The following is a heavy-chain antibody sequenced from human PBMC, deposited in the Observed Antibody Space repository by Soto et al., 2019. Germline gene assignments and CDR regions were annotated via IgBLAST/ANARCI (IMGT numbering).Heavy chain of an antibody. CDR1: GGSISSGGYS. CDR3: VKGGWYVAS. CDR2: IYHSVST. Sequence: SETLSLTCAVSGGSISSGGYSWSWIRQPPGKGLEWIAYIYHSVSTYYNPSLKSRVTMSVDRSKNQFSLKLSSVTAADTAVYYCVKGGWYVASWGQGTLVTVSS. V-gene: IGHV4-30-2*01. D-gene: IGHD6-19*01. J-gene: IGHJ5*01.